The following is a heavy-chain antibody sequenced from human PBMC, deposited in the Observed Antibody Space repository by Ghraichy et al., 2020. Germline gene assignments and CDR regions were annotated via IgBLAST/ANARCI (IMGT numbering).Heavy chain of an antibody. CDR3: ARDWYFIPEGGDY. V-gene: IGHV3-30*04. D-gene: IGHD3-16*01. CDR2: ISYDGSKK. Sequence: GGSLRLSCAASGFTFSTYSMHWVRQAPGKGLEWVAAISYDGSKKFYADSVEGRFTISRDDSESTLYLQMNSLRAEDTAVYYCARDWYFIPEGGDYWGQGTLVTVSS. CDR1: GFTFSTYS. J-gene: IGHJ4*02.